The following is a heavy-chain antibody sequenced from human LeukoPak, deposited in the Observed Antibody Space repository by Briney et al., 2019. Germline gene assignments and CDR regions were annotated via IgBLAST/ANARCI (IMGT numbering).Heavy chain of an antibody. V-gene: IGHV3-23*01. J-gene: IGHJ4*02. D-gene: IGHD3-9*01. Sequence: PGGSLRPSCAASGFTFSIYAMTWVRQAPGKGLEWVSTLSDSGGRTYYADSVKGRFTISRDNSKNTLYLQMNNLRPGDTALYYCARESDIDHWGQGTLVTVSS. CDR2: LSDSGGRT. CDR3: ARESDIDH. CDR1: GFTFSIYA.